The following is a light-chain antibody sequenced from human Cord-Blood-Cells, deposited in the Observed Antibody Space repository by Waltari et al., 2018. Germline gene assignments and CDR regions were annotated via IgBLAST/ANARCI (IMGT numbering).Light chain of an antibody. V-gene: IGLV1-47*01. CDR1: SSNIGSNY. Sequence: SCSGSSSNIGSNYVYWYQQLPGTAPKLLIYRNNQRPSGVPDRFSGSKSGTSASLAINGLRSEDEADYYCAAWDDSLSGRVFGGGTKLTVL. J-gene: IGLJ3*02. CDR3: AAWDDSLSGRV. CDR2: RNN.